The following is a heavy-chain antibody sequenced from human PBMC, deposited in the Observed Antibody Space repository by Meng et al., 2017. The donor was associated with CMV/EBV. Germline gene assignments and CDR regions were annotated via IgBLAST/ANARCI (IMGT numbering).Heavy chain of an antibody. Sequence: GESLKISCEASGFTFSSYATHWVRQAPGKGLEWVAVISYDGSNKYYADSVKGRFTISRDNSKNTLYLQMNSLRAEDTAVYYCARDGGQWLVLPYFDYWGQGTLVTVSS. CDR1: GFTFSSYA. J-gene: IGHJ4*02. CDR3: ARDGGQWLVLPYFDY. CDR2: ISYDGSNK. V-gene: IGHV3-30*04. D-gene: IGHD6-19*01.